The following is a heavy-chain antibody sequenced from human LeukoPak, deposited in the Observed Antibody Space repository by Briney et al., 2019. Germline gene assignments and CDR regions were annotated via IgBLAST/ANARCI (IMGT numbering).Heavy chain of an antibody. CDR1: GYTFTSYG. D-gene: IGHD6-19*01. CDR2: ISAYNGNT. J-gene: IGHJ4*02. CDR3: GRDKQGTGWDRGASNYDY. V-gene: IGHV1-18*01. Sequence: ASVKVSCKVSGYTFTSYGISWVRQAPGQGLEWMGWISAYNGNTNYAQKLQDRVTLTTDTSTSTAYMELRSLRPDDTAMYYCGRDKQGTGWDRGASNYDYWGQGTQVTVSS.